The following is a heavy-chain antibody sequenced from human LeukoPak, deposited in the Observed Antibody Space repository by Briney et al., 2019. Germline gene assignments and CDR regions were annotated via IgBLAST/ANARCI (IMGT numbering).Heavy chain of an antibody. CDR2: SSGSGGST. D-gene: IGHD2-21*01. CDR3: AKDRRVFARGLKASPLHGMDV. V-gene: IGHV3-23*01. CDR1: GFTFSSYV. Sequence: QSGGSLRLSCAASGFTFSSYVMSWIRQAPGKGLEWVSVSSGSGGSTYHADSVKGRFTISRDNSKNTLYLQMNSLRAEDTAVYYCAKDRRVFARGLKASPLHGMDVWGQGTTVTVSS. J-gene: IGHJ6*02.